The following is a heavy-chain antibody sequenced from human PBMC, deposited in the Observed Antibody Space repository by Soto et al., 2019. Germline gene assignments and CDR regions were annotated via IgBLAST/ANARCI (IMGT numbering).Heavy chain of an antibody. D-gene: IGHD2-21*02. J-gene: IGHJ4*02. CDR3: ARDRAYCGGDRPSGFDY. CDR2: IYYSGST. Sequence: SETLSLTCTVSGGSISSGGYYWSWIRQHPGKGLEWIGYIYYSGSTYYNPSLKSRVTISVDTSKNQFSLKLSSVTAADTAVYYCARDRAYCGGDRPSGFDYWGQGTLVTVSS. V-gene: IGHV4-31*03. CDR1: GGSISSGGYY.